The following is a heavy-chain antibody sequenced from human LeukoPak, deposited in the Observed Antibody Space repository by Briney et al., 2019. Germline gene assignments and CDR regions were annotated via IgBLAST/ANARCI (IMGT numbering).Heavy chain of an antibody. CDR1: GFTFSSHA. CDR3: AKMGQLWGPGYYYYGMDV. D-gene: IGHD5-18*01. Sequence: GMSLRLSCTASGFTFSSHAMHWVRQAPGKGLEWVAVISYDGSNKYYADSVKGRFTISRDNSKNTLYLQMNSLRAEDTAVYYCAKMGQLWGPGYYYYGMDVWGQGTTVTVSS. CDR2: ISYDGSNK. J-gene: IGHJ6*02. V-gene: IGHV3-30*18.